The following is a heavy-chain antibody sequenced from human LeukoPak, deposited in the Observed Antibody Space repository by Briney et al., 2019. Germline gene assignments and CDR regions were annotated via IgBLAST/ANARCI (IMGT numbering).Heavy chain of an antibody. CDR3: ARGYNWNLDY. V-gene: IGHV3-21*01. J-gene: IGHJ4*02. CDR1: GFTVSSNY. CDR2: ISSSSSYI. D-gene: IGHD1-20*01. Sequence: GGSLRLSCAASGFTVSSNYMSWVRQAPGKGLEWVSSISSSSSYIYYADSVKGRFTISRDNAKNSLYLQMNSLRAEDTAVYYCARGYNWNLDYWGQGTLVTVSS.